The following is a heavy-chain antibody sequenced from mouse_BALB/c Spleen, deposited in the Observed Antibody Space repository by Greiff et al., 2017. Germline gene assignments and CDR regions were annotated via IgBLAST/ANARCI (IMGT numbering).Heavy chain of an antibody. CDR2: INPNNGGT. D-gene: IGHD2-10*02. J-gene: IGHJ4*01. CDR1: GYTFTDYY. V-gene: IGHV1-26*01. CDR3: AREGYGNYYTLDY. Sequence: EVQLQQSGPELVKPGASVKMSCKASGYTFTDYYMTWVKQSHGKSLEWIGDINPNNGGTSQNQKFKDKATLTVDKSSSTAYMQLNSLTSEDSAVYYCAREGYGNYYTLDYWGQGTSVTVSS.